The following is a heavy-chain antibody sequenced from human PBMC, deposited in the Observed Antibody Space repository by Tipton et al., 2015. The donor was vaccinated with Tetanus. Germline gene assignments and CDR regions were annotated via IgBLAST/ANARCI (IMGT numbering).Heavy chain of an antibody. V-gene: IGHV1-8*01. CDR2: MNPNSGNT. CDR1: GYTFTSYD. D-gene: IGHD3-22*01. J-gene: IGHJ4*02. CDR3: ARRVYDSKKTRIGY. Sequence: QSGPEVKKPGASVKVSCKASGYTFTSYDINWVRQATGQGLEWMGWMNPNSGNTGYAQKFQGRVTMTRNTSISTAYMELSSLRSENTAVYYSARRVYDSKKTRIGYWIQRALVTVSS.